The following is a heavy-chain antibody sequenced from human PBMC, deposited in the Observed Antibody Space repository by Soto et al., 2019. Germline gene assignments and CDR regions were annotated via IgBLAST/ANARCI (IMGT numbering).Heavy chain of an antibody. CDR3: ARGHLTYYYGSGSYSSLYYFAY. J-gene: IGHJ4*02. CDR2: IYYSGST. V-gene: IGHV4-59*01. D-gene: IGHD3-10*01. Sequence: SETLSLTCTVSGGSISSYYWSWIRQPPGKGLEWIGYIYYSGSTNYNPSLKSRVTISVDTSKNQFSLNLSSVTAADTAVYYCARGHLTYYYGSGSYSSLYYFAYWGQGSLVTVSS. CDR1: GGSISSYY.